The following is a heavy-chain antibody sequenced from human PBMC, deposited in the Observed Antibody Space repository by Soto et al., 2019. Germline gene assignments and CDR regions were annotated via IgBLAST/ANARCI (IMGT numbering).Heavy chain of an antibody. CDR2: IWYDGSNK. CDR1: GFTFSSYG. D-gene: IGHD6-13*01. CDR3: ARDQVAADRHIDY. Sequence: GGSLRLSCAASGFTFSSYGMHWVRQAPGKGLEWVAVIWYDGSNKYYADSVKGRFTISRDNSKNTLYLQMNSLRAEDTAVYYCARDQVAADRHIDYWGQGTLVTVSS. J-gene: IGHJ4*02. V-gene: IGHV3-33*01.